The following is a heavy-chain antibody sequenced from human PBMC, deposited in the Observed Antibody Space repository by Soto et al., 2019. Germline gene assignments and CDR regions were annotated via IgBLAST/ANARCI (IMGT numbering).Heavy chain of an antibody. V-gene: IGHV3-53*01. J-gene: IGHJ4*02. CDR1: GFTVSNNY. D-gene: IGHD3-10*01. Sequence: EVQLVESGGGLIQPGGSLRLSCAVSGFTVSNNYMSWVRQAPGKGLEGVSVIYSGGYTAYGDSVKGRFTISRDNSKNTLFPQMNALGAADRPVFYWARRPGGGGYWGQGTLVTVSS. CDR3: ARRPGGGGY. CDR2: IYSGGYT.